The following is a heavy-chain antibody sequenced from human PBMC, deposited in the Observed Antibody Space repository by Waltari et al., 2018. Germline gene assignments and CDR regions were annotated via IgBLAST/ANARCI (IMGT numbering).Heavy chain of an antibody. Sequence: QVQLEESGPGLGNPSQTLSRTCSVSGGSIISGDYYWTWIRQSPRKGLEWIGHIYYSGTTSYNPSLMGRTTISLDTSKNHFSLKLSSVAAAAAALYYCARSVYGDYGGRFFDYWGQGILVTVSS. D-gene: IGHD4-17*01. CDR3: ARSVYGDYGGRFFDY. CDR1: GGSIISGDYY. V-gene: IGHV4-30-4*08. J-gene: IGHJ4*02. CDR2: IYYSGTT.